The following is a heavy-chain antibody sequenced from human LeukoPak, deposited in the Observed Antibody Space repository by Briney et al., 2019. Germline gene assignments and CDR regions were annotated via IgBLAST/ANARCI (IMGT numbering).Heavy chain of an antibody. V-gene: IGHV4-31*03. CDR3: ARAPIGSGNDYYFDY. CDR1: GGPISSGAYY. D-gene: IGHD3-10*01. J-gene: IGHJ4*02. CDR2: IYYSGST. Sequence: SQTLSLTCTVSGGPISSGAYYWSWIRQHPGKGLEWIGYIYYSGSTYYNSSLKSRVIISIDTSKNQFSLNLSSVTAADTAMYYCARAPIGSGNDYYFDYWGQGTLVTVSS.